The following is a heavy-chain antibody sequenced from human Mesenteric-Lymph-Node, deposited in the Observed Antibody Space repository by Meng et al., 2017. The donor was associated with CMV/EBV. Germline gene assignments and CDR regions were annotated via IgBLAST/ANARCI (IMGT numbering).Heavy chain of an antibody. V-gene: IGHV3-33*06. CDR3: AKEVDFWSGPYYYFDY. Sequence: SGFPFSSYGMHWVRQAPGKGLEWVAVIWFDGTNKYYADSVKGRFTISRDNSQNTLYLQMNSLRAEDTAVYYCAKEVDFWSGPYYYFDYWGQGTLVTVSS. D-gene: IGHD3-3*01. J-gene: IGHJ4*02. CDR2: IWFDGTNK. CDR1: GFPFSSYG.